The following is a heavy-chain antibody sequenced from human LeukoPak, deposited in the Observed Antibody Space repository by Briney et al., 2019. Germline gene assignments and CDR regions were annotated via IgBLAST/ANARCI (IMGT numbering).Heavy chain of an antibody. CDR2: IYSGGST. V-gene: IGHV3-53*01. CDR1: GFTVSSNY. CDR3: AATYGDYVSDAFDI. D-gene: IGHD4-17*01. Sequence: GGSLRLSCAASGFTVSSNYMSWIRQAPGKGLEWVSVIYSGGSTYYAHSVKGRFTISRDNSKNTLYLQMNSLRAADTAVYYCAATYGDYVSDAFDIWGQGTMVTVSS. J-gene: IGHJ3*02.